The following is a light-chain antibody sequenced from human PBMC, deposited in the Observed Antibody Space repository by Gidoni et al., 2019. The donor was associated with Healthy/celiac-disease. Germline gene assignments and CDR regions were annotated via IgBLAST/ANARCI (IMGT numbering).Light chain of an antibody. V-gene: IGLV1-40*01. Sequence: QSVLTQPPSVSGAPGQSVTIPCTGSSANIGAGYDVHWYQQLPGTAPKLLIYGNSNRPSGVPDRFSGSKSGTSASLAITGLQAEDEADYYCQSYDSSLSGSGVFGTGTKVTVL. CDR2: GNS. CDR1: SANIGAGYD. CDR3: QSYDSSLSGSGV. J-gene: IGLJ1*01.